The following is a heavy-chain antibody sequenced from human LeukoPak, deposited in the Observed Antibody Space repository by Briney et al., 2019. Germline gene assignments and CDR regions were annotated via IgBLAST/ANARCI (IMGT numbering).Heavy chain of an antibody. CDR2: MNPNSGNT. Sequence: ASVKVSCKASGYTFTSYDISWVRQAPGQGLEWMGWMNPNSGNTGYAQRFQGRVTMTRNTSISTAYMELSSLRSEDTAVYYCARDARRGVELKAFDIWGQGTMVTVSS. CDR3: ARDARRGVELKAFDI. J-gene: IGHJ3*02. D-gene: IGHD1-7*01. CDR1: GYTFTSYD. V-gene: IGHV1-8*01.